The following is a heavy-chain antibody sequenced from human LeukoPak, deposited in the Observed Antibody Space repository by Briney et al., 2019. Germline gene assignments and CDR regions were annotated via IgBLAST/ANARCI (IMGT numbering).Heavy chain of an antibody. Sequence: PSETLSLTCTVSGGSISSSSYYWGWIRQPPGKGLEWIGSIYYSGSTYYNPSLKSRVTISVDTSKNQFSLKLSSVTAADTAVYYCAGVPLMGGNSPPAYYYYYYMDVWGKGTTVTVSS. CDR1: GGSISSSSYY. J-gene: IGHJ6*03. CDR3: AGVPLMGGNSPPAYYYYYYMDV. D-gene: IGHD4-23*01. V-gene: IGHV4-39*07. CDR2: IYYSGST.